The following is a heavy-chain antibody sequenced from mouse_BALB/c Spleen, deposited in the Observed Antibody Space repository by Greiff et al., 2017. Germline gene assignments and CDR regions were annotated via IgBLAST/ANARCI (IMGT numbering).Heavy chain of an antibody. V-gene: IGHV5-6-5*01. CDR3: ARESTMITRYAMDY. CDR2: ISSGGST. D-gene: IGHD2-4*01. Sequence: VESGGGLVKPGGSLKLSCAASGFTFSSYAMSWVRQTPEKRLEWVASISSGGSTYYPDSVKGRFTISRDNARNILYLQMSSLRSEDTAMYYCARESTMITRYAMDYWGQGTSVTVSS. CDR1: GFTFSSYA. J-gene: IGHJ4*01.